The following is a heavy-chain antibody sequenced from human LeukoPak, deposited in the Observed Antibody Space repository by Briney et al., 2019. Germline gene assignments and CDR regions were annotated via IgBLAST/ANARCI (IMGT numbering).Heavy chain of an antibody. J-gene: IGHJ3*02. Sequence: GGSLRLSCAASGFTFSDYSMNWVRQAPGKGLEWVSSISSSSIYIYYADSVKGRFTISRDNAENTLYLQMNSLRAEDTAVYYCAKDIRAKLNYPDAFDIWGQGTMVTVSS. CDR1: GFTFSDYS. V-gene: IGHV3-21*04. D-gene: IGHD1-7*01. CDR2: ISSSSIYI. CDR3: AKDIRAKLNYPDAFDI.